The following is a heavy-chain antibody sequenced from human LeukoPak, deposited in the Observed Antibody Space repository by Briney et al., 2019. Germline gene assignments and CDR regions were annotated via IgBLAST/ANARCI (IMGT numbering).Heavy chain of an antibody. CDR2: ITTSDGNT. V-gene: IGHV3-23*01. D-gene: IGHD7-27*01. CDR3: AKDGGLWVSAHWGDS. Sequence: GGSLRLSCAASGFTFGSYTMSWVRQAPGKGLEWVSTITTSDGNTYYADSVKGRFTVSRDNSKNTLYLQMNSLRAEDTAVYYCAKDGGLWVSAHWGDSWGRGTLVTVSS. J-gene: IGHJ4*02. CDR1: GFTFGSYT.